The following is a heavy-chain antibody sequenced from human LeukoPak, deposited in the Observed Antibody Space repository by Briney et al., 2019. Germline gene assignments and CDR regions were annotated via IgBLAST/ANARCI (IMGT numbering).Heavy chain of an antibody. J-gene: IGHJ6*03. Sequence: AGGSLRLACADSGFTVSSNYMSWVPQAPGKGLEWVSVIYSGGSTYYADSVKGRFTISRDNSKNTLYLQMNSLRAEDTAVYYCARELAYCGGDCYSPDYYYYYMDVWGKGTTVTISS. CDR2: IYSGGST. V-gene: IGHV3-53*01. CDR1: GFTVSSNY. CDR3: ARELAYCGGDCYSPDYYYYYMDV. D-gene: IGHD2-21*02.